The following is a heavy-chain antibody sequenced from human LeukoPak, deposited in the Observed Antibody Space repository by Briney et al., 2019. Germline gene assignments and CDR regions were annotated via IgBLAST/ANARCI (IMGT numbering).Heavy chain of an antibody. J-gene: IGHJ3*02. D-gene: IGHD4-11*01. CDR2: ISGSGGST. CDR1: GFTFSSYA. CDR3: ARVELTTDAFDI. Sequence: GGSLRLSCAASGFTFSSYAMSWVRRAPGKGLEWVSSISGSGGSTYYADSVKGRFTISRDNAKNSLYLQMNSLRAEDTAVYYCARVELTTDAFDIWGQGTMVTVSS. V-gene: IGHV3-23*01.